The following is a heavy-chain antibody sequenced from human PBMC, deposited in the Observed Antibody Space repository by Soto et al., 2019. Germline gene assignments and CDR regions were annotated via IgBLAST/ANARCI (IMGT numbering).Heavy chain of an antibody. CDR3: ARDYVAATPGWFDY. J-gene: IGHJ5*01. CDR1: GFTFSSYG. D-gene: IGHD2-15*01. Sequence: GESLKISCAASGFTFSSYGMHWVRQAPGKGLEWVAVIWYDGSNKYYADSVKGRFTISRDNSKNTLYLQMNSLRAEDTAVYYCARDYVAATPGWFDYWGQGTLVTVSS. V-gene: IGHV3-33*01. CDR2: IWYDGSNK.